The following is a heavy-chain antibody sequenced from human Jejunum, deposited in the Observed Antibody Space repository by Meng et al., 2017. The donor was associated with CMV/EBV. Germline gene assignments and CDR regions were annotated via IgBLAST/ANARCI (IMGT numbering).Heavy chain of an antibody. CDR2: IYMSGST. CDR3: TRDGRGGYFDY. J-gene: IGHJ4*01. CDR1: GFSVESDY. V-gene: IGHV3-53*01. Sequence: SCVPSGFSVESDYVSWVRQAPGKGLEWVSVIYMSGSTYYADSVKGRFTISRDISKNTVFLQMNSLRAEDTAVYYCTRDGRGGYFDYWGRGTLVTVSS. D-gene: IGHD1-26*01.